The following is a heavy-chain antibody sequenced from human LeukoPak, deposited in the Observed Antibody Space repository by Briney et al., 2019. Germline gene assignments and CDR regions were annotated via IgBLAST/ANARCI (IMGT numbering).Heavy chain of an antibody. Sequence: GGSLRLSCAASGFTVSSNYMSWVRQAPGKGLEWVSVIYSGGSTYYADSVKGRYTISRDNSKNTLYLQMNSLRAEDTAVYYCARELQEGVVVPAPFDYWGQGTLVTVSS. CDR3: ARELQEGVVVPAPFDY. CDR1: GFTVSSNY. CDR2: IYSGGST. D-gene: IGHD2-2*01. J-gene: IGHJ4*02. V-gene: IGHV3-53*05.